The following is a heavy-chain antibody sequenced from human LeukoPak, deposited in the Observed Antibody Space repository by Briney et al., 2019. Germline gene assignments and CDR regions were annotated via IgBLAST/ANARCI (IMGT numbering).Heavy chain of an antibody. Sequence: SETLSLTCTVSGGSIRTYYWSWIRQPPGKGLEWIGCISYSGSTDYNPSLKSRLTMSVDTSENQFSLKLSSVTAADTAMYYCARGLRPRDYYYYGLDVWGPGTTVTVSS. V-gene: IGHV4-59*01. J-gene: IGHJ6*02. D-gene: IGHD5/OR15-5a*01. CDR1: GGSIRTYY. CDR3: ARGLRPRDYYYYGLDV. CDR2: ISYSGST.